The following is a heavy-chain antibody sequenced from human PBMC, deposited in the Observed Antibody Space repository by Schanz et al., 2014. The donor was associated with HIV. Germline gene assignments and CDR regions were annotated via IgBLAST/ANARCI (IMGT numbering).Heavy chain of an antibody. CDR3: AKGLRQWLVLGVSDY. CDR2: ISYDGSNK. J-gene: IGHJ4*02. Sequence: QVQLVESGGGVVQPGRSLRLSCAASGFTFSSYGMHWVRQAPGKGLEWVAVISYDGSNKYNADSLKGRFTIARDNSKNTMYLQMNSLRAEDTAVYYCAKGLRQWLVLGVSDYWGQGTLVTVSS. D-gene: IGHD6-19*01. V-gene: IGHV3-30*18. CDR1: GFTFSSYG.